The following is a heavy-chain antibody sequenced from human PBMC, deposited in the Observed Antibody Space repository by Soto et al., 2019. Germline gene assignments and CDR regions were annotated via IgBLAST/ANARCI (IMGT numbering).Heavy chain of an antibody. V-gene: IGHV3-30-3*01. D-gene: IGHD3-10*01. CDR1: GFTFSSYA. CDR2: ISYDGSNK. CDR3: ARDHMVRGVITQFDY. Sequence: PGGSLRLSCAASGFTFSSYAMHWVRQAPGKGLEWVAVISYDGSNKYYADSVKGRFTISRDNSKNTLYLQMNSLRAEDTAMYYCARDHMVRGVITQFDYWGQGTLVTVSS. J-gene: IGHJ4*02.